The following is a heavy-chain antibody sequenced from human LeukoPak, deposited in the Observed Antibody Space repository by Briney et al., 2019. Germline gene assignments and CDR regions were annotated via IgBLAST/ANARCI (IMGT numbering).Heavy chain of an antibody. D-gene: IGHD3-9*01. CDR2: ISSSSSTI. V-gene: IGHV3-48*04. CDR3: ARGYFAGMDV. J-gene: IGHJ6*02. CDR1: GLTFSGYS. Sequence: GGSLRFSGAASGLTFSGYSMNWVRQAPGKGLEWVSYISSSSSTIYYADSVKGRFTISRDNAKNSLYLQMNSLRAEDTAVYYCARGYFAGMDVWGQGTTVTVSS.